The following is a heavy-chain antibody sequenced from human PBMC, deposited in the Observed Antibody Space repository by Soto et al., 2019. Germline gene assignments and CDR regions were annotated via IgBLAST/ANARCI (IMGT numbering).Heavy chain of an antibody. D-gene: IGHD3-3*01. J-gene: IGHJ5*02. Sequence: SVKVSCKASGGTFSSYAISWVRQAPGQGLEWMGGIIPIFGTANYAQKFQGRVTITADESTSTAYMELSSLRSEDTAVYYCAKASGVYDFWSLRLNWFDPWGQGTLVTVSS. CDR1: GGTFSSYA. CDR2: IIPIFGTA. V-gene: IGHV1-69*13. CDR3: AKASGVYDFWSLRLNWFDP.